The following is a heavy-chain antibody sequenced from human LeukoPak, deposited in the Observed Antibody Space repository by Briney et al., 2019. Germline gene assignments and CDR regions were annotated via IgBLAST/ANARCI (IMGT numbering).Heavy chain of an antibody. CDR3: ASTGLRFLEWLLPVLDC. J-gene: IGHJ4*02. V-gene: IGHV3-48*03. Sequence: GGSLRLSCAASGFTFSSYEMNWVRQAPGKGLEWVSYISSSGSTIYYADSVKGRFTISRDNAKNSLYLQMNSLRAEDTAVYYCASTGLRFLEWLLPVLDCWGRGTLVTVSS. D-gene: IGHD3-3*01. CDR1: GFTFSSYE. CDR2: ISSSGSTI.